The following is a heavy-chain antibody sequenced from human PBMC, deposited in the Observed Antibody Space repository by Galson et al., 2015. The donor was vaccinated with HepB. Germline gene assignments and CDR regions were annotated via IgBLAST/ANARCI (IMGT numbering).Heavy chain of an antibody. J-gene: IGHJ5*02. Sequence: PALVKPTQTLTLTCTFSGFSLSTRGVGVGWIRQPPGKALEWLALIYWDDDKRYSPSLKSRLTITKDTSKNQVVLTMTNMDPVDTATYYCAHSPRSKYYDFWSGYYNSRWFRFDPWGQGTLVTVSS. CDR2: IYWDDDK. CDR1: GFSLSTRGVG. D-gene: IGHD3-3*01. V-gene: IGHV2-5*02. CDR3: AHSPRSKYYDFWSGYYNSRWFRFDP.